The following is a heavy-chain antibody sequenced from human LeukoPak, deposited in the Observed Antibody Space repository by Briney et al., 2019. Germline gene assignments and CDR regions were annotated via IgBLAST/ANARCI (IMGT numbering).Heavy chain of an antibody. Sequence: ASVKVSCKASGYTFTDYYIHWVRQAPGQGLEWIGWSNPNNGGSDSAQRFQGRVTMTRDTSISTAYMELSSLRSEDTAVYYCARESVDTSTVISWDFWGQGTLVTVSS. CDR1: GYTFTDYY. D-gene: IGHD5-18*01. V-gene: IGHV1-2*02. CDR2: SNPNNGGS. CDR3: ARESVDTSTVISWDF. J-gene: IGHJ4*02.